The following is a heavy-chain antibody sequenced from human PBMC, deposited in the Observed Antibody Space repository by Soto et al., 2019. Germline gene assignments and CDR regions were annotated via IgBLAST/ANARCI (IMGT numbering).Heavy chain of an antibody. D-gene: IGHD6-6*01. J-gene: IGHJ6*02. Sequence: GETLTISCKGSGYSFTSYWIGWVRQMPGKGLEWMGIIYPGDSDTRYSPSFQGQVTISADKSISTAYLQWSSLKASDTAMYYCAAPYSSSSGLGYYYYGMDVWGQGTTVTGSS. CDR1: GYSFTSYW. CDR2: IYPGDSDT. CDR3: AAPYSSSSGLGYYYYGMDV. V-gene: IGHV5-51*01.